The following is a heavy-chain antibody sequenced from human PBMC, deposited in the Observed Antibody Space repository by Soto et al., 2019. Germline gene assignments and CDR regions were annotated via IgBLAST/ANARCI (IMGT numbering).Heavy chain of an antibody. J-gene: IGHJ4*02. CDR3: ARVSGGWYDY. Sequence: GGSLRLSCAASGFTFSSYAMHWVRQAPGKGLEYVSAISSNGGSTYYADSVKGRFTISRDNSKNTLYLQMGSLRAEDMAVYYCARVSGGWYDYWGQGTLVTVSS. CDR1: GFTFSSYA. D-gene: IGHD6-19*01. CDR2: ISSNGGST. V-gene: IGHV3-64*02.